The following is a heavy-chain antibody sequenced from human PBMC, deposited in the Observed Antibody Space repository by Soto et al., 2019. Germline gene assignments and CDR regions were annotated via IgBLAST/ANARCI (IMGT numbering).Heavy chain of an antibody. D-gene: IGHD2-2*01. CDR2: ILYSGIT. CDR3: ARGVLALDIEVGPGSRYGMDV. CDR1: GGSVRSGSYY. J-gene: IGHJ6*02. V-gene: IGHV4-61*01. Sequence: QVQLQESGPGLVKPSETLSLICTVSGGSVRSGSYYWSWIRQPPGKGLEWIGYILYSGITNYNPSLKSRVTILVDTSKTQFSLKLSSVTAADTAVYYCARGVLALDIEVGPGSRYGMDVWGQGTTVTVSS.